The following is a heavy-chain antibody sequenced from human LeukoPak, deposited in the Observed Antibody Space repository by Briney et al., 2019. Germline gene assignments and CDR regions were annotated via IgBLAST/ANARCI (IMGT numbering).Heavy chain of an antibody. D-gene: IGHD3-9*01. J-gene: IGHJ4*02. CDR2: ISAYNGNT. V-gene: IGHV1-18*01. CDR1: GYTFTSYG. Sequence: ASVKVSCKASGYTFTSYGISWVRQAPGQGLEWMGWISAYNGNTNYAQKLQGRVTMTTDTSTSTAYMELRSLRSDDTVVYYCARVGNYDILTGYYNPFDYWGQGTLVTVSS. CDR3: ARVGNYDILTGYYNPFDY.